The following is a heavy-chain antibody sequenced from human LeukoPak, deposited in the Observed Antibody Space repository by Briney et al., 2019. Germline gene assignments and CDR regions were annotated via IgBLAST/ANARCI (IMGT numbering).Heavy chain of an antibody. D-gene: IGHD6-13*01. CDR3: ARDILATSIAAPYY. CDR2: IYYSGST. V-gene: IGHV4-39*07. Sequence: SSETLSLTCTVSGGSISSSSYYWGWIRQPPGKGLEWIGSIYYSGSTYYNPSLKSRVTMSVDTSKNQFSLRLSSVNAADTAVYYCARDILATSIAAPYYWGQGTLVTVSS. CDR1: GGSISSSSYY. J-gene: IGHJ4*02.